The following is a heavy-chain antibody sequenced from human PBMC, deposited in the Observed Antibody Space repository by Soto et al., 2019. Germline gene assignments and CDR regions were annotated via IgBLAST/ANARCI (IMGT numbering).Heavy chain of an antibody. J-gene: IGHJ4*02. V-gene: IGHV5-51*01. CDR1: GYSFTSYW. D-gene: IGHD2-2*01. Sequence: GESLKISCKGSGYSFTSYWIGWVRQMPGKGLEWMGIIYPGDSDTRYSPSFQGQVTISADKSISTAYLQWSSLKASDTAMYYCASAYCSSTSCFSYFDYWGQGTLVTVSS. CDR2: IYPGDSDT. CDR3: ASAYCSSTSCFSYFDY.